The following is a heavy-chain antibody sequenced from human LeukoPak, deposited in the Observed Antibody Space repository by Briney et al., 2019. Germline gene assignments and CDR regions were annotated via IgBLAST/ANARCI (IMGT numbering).Heavy chain of an antibody. CDR3: ARAYSGYDLGFDP. Sequence: SVKVSCKASGYTFTSYGISWVRQAPGQGLEWMGWISAYNGNTNYAQKLQGRVTMTTDTSTGTAYMELRSLRSDDTAVYYCARAYSGYDLGFDPWGQGTLVTVSS. CDR2: ISAYNGNT. CDR1: GYTFTSYG. J-gene: IGHJ5*02. D-gene: IGHD5-12*01. V-gene: IGHV1-18*01.